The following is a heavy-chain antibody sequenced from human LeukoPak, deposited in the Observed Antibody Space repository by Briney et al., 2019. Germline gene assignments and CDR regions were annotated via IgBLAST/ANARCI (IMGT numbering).Heavy chain of an antibody. J-gene: IGHJ4*02. D-gene: IGHD1-26*01. CDR2: MNPNSGNT. CDR1: GYTFTSYD. CDR3: ARSRGSYYAAY. V-gene: IGHV1-8*01. Sequence: GASVKVSCKASGYTFTSYDINWVRQATGQGLEWMGWMNPNSGNTGYAQKFQGRVTMTRDTSISTAYMELSRLRSDDTAVYYCARSRGSYYAAYWGQGTLVTVSS.